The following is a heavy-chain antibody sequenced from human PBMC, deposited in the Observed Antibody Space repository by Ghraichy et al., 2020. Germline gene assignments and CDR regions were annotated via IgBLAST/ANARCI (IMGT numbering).Heavy chain of an antibody. Sequence: GGSLRLSCAASGFTFSSYGMHWVRQAPGKGLEWVAVIWYDGSNKYYADSVKGRFTISRDNSKNTLYLQMNSLRAEDTAVYYCARARMATSYYYYYGMDVWGQGTTVTVSS. D-gene: IGHD5-24*01. V-gene: IGHV3-33*01. CDR3: ARARMATSYYYYYGMDV. CDR1: GFTFSSYG. J-gene: IGHJ6*02. CDR2: IWYDGSNK.